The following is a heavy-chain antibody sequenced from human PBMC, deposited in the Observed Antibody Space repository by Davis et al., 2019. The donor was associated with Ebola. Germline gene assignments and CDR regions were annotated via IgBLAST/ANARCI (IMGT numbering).Heavy chain of an antibody. V-gene: IGHV4-34*01. J-gene: IGHJ5*01. D-gene: IGHD6-19*01. CDR3: ARVGFESYSSGWYDS. Sequence: MPSETLSLTCAVCGGSFSGSFWIWIRQPPGKGLEWIGEINHSEITNYNPSLKSRVTMSVDTSKNQFSLKVRSVTAADTAVYYCARVGFESYSSGWYDSWGQGTLVTVSS. CDR2: INHSEIT. CDR1: GGSFSGSF.